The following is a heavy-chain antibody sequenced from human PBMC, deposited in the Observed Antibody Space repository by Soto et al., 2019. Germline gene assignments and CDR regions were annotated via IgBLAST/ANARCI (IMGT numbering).Heavy chain of an antibody. V-gene: IGHV1-8*01. CDR1: GYTFTSYD. Sequence: ASVKVSCKASGYTFTSYDIYWVRQATGQGLEWMGWMNPSTGNSGYAQKFQGRVTMTSDTSISTAHMELSSLRSEDTAVYYCARRAETDGWNGFGADKYYFDFWGQGTLVTVSS. D-gene: IGHD1-1*01. J-gene: IGHJ4*02. CDR3: ARRAETDGWNGFGADKYYFDF. CDR2: MNPSTGNS.